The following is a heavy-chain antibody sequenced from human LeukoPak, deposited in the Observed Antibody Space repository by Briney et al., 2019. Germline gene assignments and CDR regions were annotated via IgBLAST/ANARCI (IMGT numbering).Heavy chain of an antibody. CDR3: AKDFNWGWDY. CDR1: GFTFSSHG. CDR2: VLSDGSRK. D-gene: IGHD7-27*01. V-gene: IGHV3-30*02. Sequence: GGSLRLSCAASGFTFSSHGMHWVRQAPGKGLEWVAYVLSDGSRKYYEDFVKGRFTLSRDDSKNTLFMQMNSLRPEDTALYYCAKDFNWGWDYWGQGTLVTVSS. J-gene: IGHJ4*02.